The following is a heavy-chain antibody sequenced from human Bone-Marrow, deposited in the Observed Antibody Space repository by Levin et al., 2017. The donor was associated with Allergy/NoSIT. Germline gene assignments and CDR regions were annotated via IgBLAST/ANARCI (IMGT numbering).Heavy chain of an antibody. D-gene: IGHD6-19*01. V-gene: IGHV4-30-4*01. CDR1: GDSISSGDYY. Sequence: SETLSLTCTVSGDSISSGDYYWNWIRQTPGKGLEWIGYIYYSGTTYCNPSLKSRTTISADTSNNHFSLTLSSVTAADTAVYYCARHRGGGSGWTRDYYFYAMDVWGQGTTVTVSS. CDR3: ARHRGGGSGWTRDYYFYAMDV. J-gene: IGHJ6*02. CDR2: IYYSGTT.